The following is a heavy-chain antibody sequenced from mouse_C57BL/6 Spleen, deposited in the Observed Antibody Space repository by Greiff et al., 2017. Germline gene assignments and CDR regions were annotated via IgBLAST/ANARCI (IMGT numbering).Heavy chain of an antibody. Sequence: VQLQQPGAELVKPGASVKLSCKASGYTFTSYWMHWVKQRPGQGLEWIGMIYPNSGSTNYNEKFKSKATLPVDKSSSTAYMQLSSLTSEDASVYYCASITTVVGWYFDVWGTGTTVTVSS. CDR2: IYPNSGST. J-gene: IGHJ1*03. V-gene: IGHV1-64*01. CDR1: GYTFTSYW. CDR3: ASITTVVGWYFDV. D-gene: IGHD1-1*01.